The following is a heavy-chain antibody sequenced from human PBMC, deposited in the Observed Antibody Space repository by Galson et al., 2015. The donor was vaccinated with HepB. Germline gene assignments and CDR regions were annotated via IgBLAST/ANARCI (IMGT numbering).Heavy chain of an antibody. J-gene: IGHJ3*02. Sequence: SLRLSCAASGFTFSSYSMNWVRQAPGQGLEWVSSISSSSSNIYYADSVKGRFTITRDNAKNSLYLQMNSLRAEDTAVYYCARVSTTYYDISEVGCFDIWGQGTMVTVSS. CDR1: GFTFSSYS. CDR2: ISSSSSNI. CDR3: ARVSTTYYDISEVGCFDI. V-gene: IGHV3-21*04. D-gene: IGHD3-22*01.